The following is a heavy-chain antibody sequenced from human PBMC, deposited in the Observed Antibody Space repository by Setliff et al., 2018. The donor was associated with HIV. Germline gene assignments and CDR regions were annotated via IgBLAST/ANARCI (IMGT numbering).Heavy chain of an antibody. CDR2: INHSGTT. V-gene: IGHV4-34*01. J-gene: IGHJ4*02. Sequence: PSETLSLTCAVYGESLSGYYWSWLRQPPGKGLEWLGEINHSGTTNYNASLNRRVTISVDTSKNQFSLKLGSVTAADTAVYYCASGYNYAYSDYWGQGTLVTVSS. D-gene: IGHD5-18*01. CDR1: GESLSGYY. CDR3: ASGYNYAYSDY.